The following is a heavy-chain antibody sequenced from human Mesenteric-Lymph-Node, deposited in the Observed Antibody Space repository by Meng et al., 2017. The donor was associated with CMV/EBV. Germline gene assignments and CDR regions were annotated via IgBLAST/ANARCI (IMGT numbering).Heavy chain of an antibody. J-gene: IGHJ1*01. D-gene: IGHD5-24*01. Sequence: VPRGDSGVGSVQPGGSLGLSCVVSGFSFTRYWMHCVRQVPGAGLVWVSRTNTDGSITSYADSVKGRFSIFRDNAKSTLYLQMSDLRADDSAVYYCIRELVGKRDDWRQGTLVTVSS. CDR1: GFSFTRYW. V-gene: IGHV3-74*01. CDR2: TNTDGSIT. CDR3: IRELVGKRDD.